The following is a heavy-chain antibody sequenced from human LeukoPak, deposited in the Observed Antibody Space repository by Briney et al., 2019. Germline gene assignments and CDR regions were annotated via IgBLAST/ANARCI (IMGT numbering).Heavy chain of an antibody. CDR1: GGSISSYY. D-gene: IGHD3-10*01. CDR2: IYTSGST. V-gene: IGHV4-4*07. J-gene: IGHJ5*02. CDR3: ARGRVSSDYGSVWFDP. Sequence: SETLSLTCTVSGGSISSYYRSGIRQPAGKGLEWIGRIYTSGSTNYNPSLKSRVTISVDKSKNQFSLKLSSVTAADTAVYYCARGRVSSDYGSVWFDPWGQGTLVTVSS.